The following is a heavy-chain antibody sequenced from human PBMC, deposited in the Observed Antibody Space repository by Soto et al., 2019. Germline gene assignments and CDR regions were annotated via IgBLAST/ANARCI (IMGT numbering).Heavy chain of an antibody. D-gene: IGHD6-19*01. CDR1: GGPIAPFY. Sequence: SETLSLTSTVSGGPIAPFYWTWIRQSPGKGLESIGYVYYNGSTNYNPALKGRVTISLDTSKSQFSLRLSSVTAADTAVYHCVRTRGRGQWRDFYFDFWGQGSLLTVSS. J-gene: IGHJ4*02. CDR2: VYYNGST. CDR3: VRTRGRGQWRDFYFDF. V-gene: IGHV4-59*12.